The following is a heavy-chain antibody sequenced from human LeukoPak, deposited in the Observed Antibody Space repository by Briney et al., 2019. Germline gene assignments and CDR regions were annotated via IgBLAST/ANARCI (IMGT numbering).Heavy chain of an antibody. D-gene: IGHD1-26*01. V-gene: IGHV3-30*18. CDR1: GFTFSSYG. J-gene: IGHJ4*02. CDR3: AKEGKIVGASQFDY. CDR2: ISYDGSNK. Sequence: GRSLRLSCAASGFTFSSYGMHWVRQAPGKGLEWVAVISYDGSNKYYADSVKGRFTISRDNSKNTLYLQMNSLRAEDTAVYYCAKEGKIVGASQFDYWGQGTLVTVSS.